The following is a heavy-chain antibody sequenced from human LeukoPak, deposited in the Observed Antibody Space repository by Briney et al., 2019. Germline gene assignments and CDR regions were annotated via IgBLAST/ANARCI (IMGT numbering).Heavy chain of an antibody. D-gene: IGHD6-13*01. J-gene: IGHJ5*02. CDR2: TYTSGST. V-gene: IGHV4-4*07. Sequence: SETQSLTCTLSGGSIGSYYCSWIRQPARKGLEWIGRTYTSGSTNYNPSLKSRVTMSVDTSKNQFSLKLSSVTAADTAVYYCARELSWSIAAAPRGWFDPWGQGTLVSVSS. CDR1: GGSIGSYY. CDR3: ARELSWSIAAAPRGWFDP.